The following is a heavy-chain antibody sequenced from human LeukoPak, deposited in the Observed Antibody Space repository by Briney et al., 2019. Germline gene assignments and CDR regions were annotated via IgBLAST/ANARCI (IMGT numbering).Heavy chain of an antibody. V-gene: IGHV3-23*01. Sequence: GGSLRLSCAASGFTFSKYAMSWVRQAPGKGLEWVSAINGGGRSTYYAESVKGRFTISRDNSKTTLYLQMTNLRAGDTAIYYCASDWDTEAGAIDYWGQGTLATVSS. J-gene: IGHJ4*02. CDR3: ASDWDTEAGAIDY. CDR2: INGGGRST. CDR1: GFTFSKYA. D-gene: IGHD5-18*01.